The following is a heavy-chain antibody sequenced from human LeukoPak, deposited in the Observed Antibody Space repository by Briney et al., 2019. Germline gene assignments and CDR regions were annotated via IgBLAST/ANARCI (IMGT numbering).Heavy chain of an antibody. CDR2: IRNKANSYTT. CDR1: GFTFSDHY. J-gene: IGHJ5*02. D-gene: IGHD3-10*01. CDR3: ARARDGSGTRKRPSTRSLFDP. Sequence: GGSLRLSCAASGFTFSDHYMDWVRQASGKGLEWIGRIRNKANSYTTEYAASVKGRFSVSKDDSQTSLFLQMNSLKVEDTAVYYCARARDGSGTRKRPSTRSLFDPWGQGTLVTVSS. V-gene: IGHV3-72*01.